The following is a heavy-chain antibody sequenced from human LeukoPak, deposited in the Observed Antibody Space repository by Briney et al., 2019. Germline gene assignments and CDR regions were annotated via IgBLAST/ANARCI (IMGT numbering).Heavy chain of an antibody. D-gene: IGHD5-24*01. CDR3: ARDGEMATTSHLDY. J-gene: IGHJ4*02. Sequence: ASVKVSCKASGGTFSSYAISWVRQAPGQGLEWMGGIIPIFGTANYAQKFQGRVTITTDESTSTAYMELSSLRSEDTAVYYCARDGEMATTSHLDYWGQGTLATVSS. CDR2: IIPIFGTA. V-gene: IGHV1-69*05. CDR1: GGTFSSYA.